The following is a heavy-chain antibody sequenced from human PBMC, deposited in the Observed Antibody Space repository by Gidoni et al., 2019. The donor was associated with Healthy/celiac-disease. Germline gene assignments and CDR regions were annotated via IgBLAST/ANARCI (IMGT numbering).Heavy chain of an antibody. Sequence: QVQLQQWGAGLLKPSETLSLTCAVYGGSFSGYYWRWIRQPPGKGLEWIGEINHSGRTNYNPSLKSRVTISVDTSKNQFSLKLSSVTAADTAVYYCARGGQEAYCGGDCQLDYWGQGTLVTVSS. J-gene: IGHJ4*02. CDR3: ARGGQEAYCGGDCQLDY. V-gene: IGHV4-34*01. D-gene: IGHD2-21*02. CDR2: INHSGRT. CDR1: GGSFSGYY.